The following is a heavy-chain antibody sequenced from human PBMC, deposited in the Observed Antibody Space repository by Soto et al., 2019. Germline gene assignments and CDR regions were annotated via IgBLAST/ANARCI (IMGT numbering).Heavy chain of an antibody. CDR1: GGSISSYY. D-gene: IGHD1-7*01. CDR3: VRGGGEGGLTGTTAQTYYYNAMDV. V-gene: IGHV4-59*01. CDR2: MSYSGRT. Sequence: SETLSLTCTVSGGSISSYYWTWIRQPPGKGLEWIGYMSYSGRTNYNPCLKSRVTLSVDTSTNHFSLKLSSVTAADTAVYYCVRGGGEGGLTGTTAQTYYYNAMDVWGQGTTVTVSS. J-gene: IGHJ6*02.